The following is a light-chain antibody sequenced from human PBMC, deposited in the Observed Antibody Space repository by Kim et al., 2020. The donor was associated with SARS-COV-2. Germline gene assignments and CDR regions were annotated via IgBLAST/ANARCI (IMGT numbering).Light chain of an antibody. CDR2: GAS. V-gene: IGKV3-15*01. CDR3: QQYNKWPPT. CDR1: QSVYSN. J-gene: IGKJ3*01. Sequence: EMVMTQSPATLSVSPWERVTLSCRASQSVYSNLAWYQQKPGQPPRLLIYGASTRATGIPARFSGSGFVTEFTLTVSSLQSEDFAVYYCQQYNKWPPTFGPGTKVDI.